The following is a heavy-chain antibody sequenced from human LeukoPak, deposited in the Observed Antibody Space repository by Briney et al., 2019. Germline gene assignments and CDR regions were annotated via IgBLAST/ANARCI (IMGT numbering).Heavy chain of an antibody. V-gene: IGHV3-23*01. Sequence: PGGSLRLSCAASGFTFSTYAMTWVRPAPGKGLEWVSVISGSGGSTDYADSVEGRFTISRDKSKNTLYLQMNSLRAEDTAVYYCAKPKDNSLYCFDYWGQGTLVTVSS. CDR1: GFTFSTYA. D-gene: IGHD1-20*01. CDR2: ISGSGGST. CDR3: AKPKDNSLYCFDY. J-gene: IGHJ4*02.